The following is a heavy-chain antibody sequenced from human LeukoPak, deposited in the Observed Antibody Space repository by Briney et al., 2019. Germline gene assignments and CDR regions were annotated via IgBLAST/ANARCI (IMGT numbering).Heavy chain of an antibody. Sequence: GGSLRLSCAASGFTVSSNYMSWVRQAPGKGLEWVSVIYSGGSTYYADSVKGRFTISRDNSKNTLYLQMNSLRAEDTAVYYCAKETTLYGDYESVVADYFDYWGQGTLVTVSS. V-gene: IGHV3-53*01. CDR3: AKETTLYGDYESVVADYFDY. CDR1: GFTVSSNY. CDR2: IYSGGST. D-gene: IGHD4-17*01. J-gene: IGHJ4*02.